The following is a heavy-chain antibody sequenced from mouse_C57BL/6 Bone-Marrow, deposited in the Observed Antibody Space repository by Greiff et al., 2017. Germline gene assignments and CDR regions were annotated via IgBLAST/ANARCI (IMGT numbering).Heavy chain of an antibody. V-gene: IGHV1-63*01. CDR2: IYPGGGYT. D-gene: IGHD2-4*01. Sequence: VQLVESGAELVRPGTSVKMSCKASGYTFTNYWIGWAKQRPGHGLEWIGDIYPGGGYTNYNEKFKGKATLTADKSSSTAYMQFSSLTSEDSAIYYCARLGGLRRGGYFDVWGTGTTVTVSS. J-gene: IGHJ1*03. CDR3: ARLGGLRRGGYFDV. CDR1: GYTFTNYW.